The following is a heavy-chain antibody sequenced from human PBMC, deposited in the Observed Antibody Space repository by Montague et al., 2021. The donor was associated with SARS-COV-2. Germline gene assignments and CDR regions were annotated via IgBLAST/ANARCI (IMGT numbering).Heavy chain of an antibody. CDR3: TRDYRSIVGDGSDI. D-gene: IGHD3-10*01. J-gene: IGHJ3*02. CDR2: ISTSAYTT. Sequence: SLRLSCAASGFTFSNYDMNWVRQAPGKGPERISYISTSAYTTSYAGSVKGRFTISRDNGKNSLYLQMNSLRVEDTAVYYCTRDYRSIVGDGSDIWGQGTKVTVSS. V-gene: IGHV3-48*03. CDR1: GFTFSNYD.